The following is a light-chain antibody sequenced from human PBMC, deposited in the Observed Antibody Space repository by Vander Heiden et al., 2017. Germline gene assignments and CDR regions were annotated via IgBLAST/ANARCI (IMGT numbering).Light chain of an antibody. CDR1: EGGNNY. CDR3: QAWDSRTVV. Sequence: SFDLPQPPSVSVSPGQTATIASTRDEGGNNYVCWYQQKPGKSPVQIIYHITNRPSGIPERFSGSKSGKTATLTISGTQAIDEADYYCQAWDSRTVVFGGGTKLTVL. V-gene: IGLV3-1*01. CDR2: HIT. J-gene: IGLJ2*01.